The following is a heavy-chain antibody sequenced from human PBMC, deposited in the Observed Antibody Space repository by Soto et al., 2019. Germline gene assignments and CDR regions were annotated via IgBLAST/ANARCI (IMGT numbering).Heavy chain of an antibody. CDR3: ATHGATTMARGAMKHYYYVMDV. D-gene: IGHD3-10*01. V-gene: IGHV1-69*06. CDR2: IIPIFGTP. Sequence: QVQLVQSGAEAGKPGSSVKVSCRASGGIFSSFTISWVRQAPGQGLEWLGGIIPIFGTPTYAQNFQGRVTITADKSTNTVYMELSSLRSEDTAVYYCATHGATTMARGAMKHYYYVMDVWGQGTTVTVSS. J-gene: IGHJ6*02. CDR1: GGIFSSFT.